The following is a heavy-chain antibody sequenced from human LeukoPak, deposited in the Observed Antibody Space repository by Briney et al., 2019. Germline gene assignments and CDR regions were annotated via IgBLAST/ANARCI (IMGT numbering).Heavy chain of an antibody. V-gene: IGHV4-59*01. CDR3: ARSAGQMARAGYKLVDY. D-gene: IGHD5-24*01. CDR1: GVSFSRYY. J-gene: IGHJ4*02. CDR2: IYYSGRT. Sequence: AETLSLTCTVSGVSFSRYYWMWIRQPPGKGLEWIGYIYYSGRTNYNPSLKSRVTISVDTSKNQSSLKLSSGTAADTAVYYCARSAGQMARAGYKLVDYGGRGTLVTVSS.